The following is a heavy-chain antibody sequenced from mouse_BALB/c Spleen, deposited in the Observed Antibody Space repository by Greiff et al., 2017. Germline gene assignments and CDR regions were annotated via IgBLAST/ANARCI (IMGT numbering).Heavy chain of an antibody. J-gene: IGHJ4*01. CDR2: IDPENGDT. CDR1: GFNIKDYY. CDR3: KGNYDAMDY. V-gene: IGHV14-4*02. Sequence: EVKLQQSGAELVRSGASVKLSCTASGFNIKDYYMHWVKQRPEQGLEWIGWIDPENGDTEYAPKFQGKATMTADTSSNTAYLQLSSLTSEDTAVYYCKGNYDAMDYWGQGTSVTVSS. D-gene: IGHD2-1*01.